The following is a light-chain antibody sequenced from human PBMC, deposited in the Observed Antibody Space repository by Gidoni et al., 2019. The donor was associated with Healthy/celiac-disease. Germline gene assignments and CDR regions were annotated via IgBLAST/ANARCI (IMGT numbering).Light chain of an antibody. J-gene: IGKJ3*01. CDR3: QQYSSSPLT. CDR1: QGISSY. V-gene: IGKV1-9*01. CDR2: AAS. Sequence: EIKLTKSPSLLSASVGDRVPITCRASQGISSYLAWYQQKPGKAPKLLIYAASTLQGGVPSRFSGSGSGTEFTLTISSLQPEDFATYSCQQYSSSPLTFXPXTKVEIK.